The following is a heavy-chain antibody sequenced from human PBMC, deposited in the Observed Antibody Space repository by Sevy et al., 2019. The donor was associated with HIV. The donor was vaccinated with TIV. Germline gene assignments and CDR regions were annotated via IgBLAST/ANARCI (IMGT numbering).Heavy chain of an antibody. Sequence: GGSLRLSCIASGFTFSNYAMNWVRQAPGKGLEWVSTISGSGVIKYYADSVKGHFTISRDNATSTLYLQMNSLRAEDTAVYYCAKERGGYTYGRYFDYWGQGILVTVSS. J-gene: IGHJ4*02. V-gene: IGHV3-23*01. CDR2: ISGSGVIK. CDR3: AKERGGYTYGRYFDY. CDR1: GFTFSNYA. D-gene: IGHD5-18*01.